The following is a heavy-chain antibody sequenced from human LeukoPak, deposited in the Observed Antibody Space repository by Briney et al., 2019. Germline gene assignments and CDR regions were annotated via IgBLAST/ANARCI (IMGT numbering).Heavy chain of an antibody. D-gene: IGHD1-26*01. CDR2: INHSGST. Sequence: SSETLSLTCAVYGGSFSGYYWSWIRQPPGKGLEWIGEINHSGSTNYNPSLKSRVTISVDTSKNQFSLKLSSVTAADTAVYYCARGMGADPWGQGTLVTVSS. CDR3: ARGMGADP. CDR1: GGSFSGYY. V-gene: IGHV4-34*01. J-gene: IGHJ5*02.